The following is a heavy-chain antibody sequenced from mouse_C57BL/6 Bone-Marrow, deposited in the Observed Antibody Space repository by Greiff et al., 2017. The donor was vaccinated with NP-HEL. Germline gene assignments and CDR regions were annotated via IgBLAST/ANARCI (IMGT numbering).Heavy chain of an antibody. D-gene: IGHD2-4*01. CDR1: GYTFTSYD. J-gene: IGHJ3*01. CDR3: ARGGYYDYGVFAY. V-gene: IGHV1-85*01. Sequence: QVQLQQSGPELVKPGASVNLSCKASGYTFTSYDINWVKQRPGQGLEWIGWIYPRDGSTKYNEKFKGKATLTVDTSSSTAYMELHSLTSEDSAVYFCARGGYYDYGVFAYWGQGTLVTVSA. CDR2: IYPRDGST.